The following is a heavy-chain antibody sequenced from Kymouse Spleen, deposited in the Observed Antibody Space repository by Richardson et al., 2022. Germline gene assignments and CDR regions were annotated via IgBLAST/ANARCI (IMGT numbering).Heavy chain of an antibody. CDR2: ISSSSSYI. V-gene: IGHV3-21*03. D-gene: IGHD6-19*01. Sequence: EVQLVESGGGLVKPGGSLRLSCAASGFTFSSYSMNWVRQAPGKGLEWVSSISSSSSYIYYADSVKGRFTISRDNAKNSLYLQMNSLRAEDTAVYYCARGGQWLSYYYYYGMDVWGQGTTVTVSS. J-gene: IGHJ6*02. CDR1: GFTFSSYS. CDR3: ARGGQWLSYYYYYGMDV.